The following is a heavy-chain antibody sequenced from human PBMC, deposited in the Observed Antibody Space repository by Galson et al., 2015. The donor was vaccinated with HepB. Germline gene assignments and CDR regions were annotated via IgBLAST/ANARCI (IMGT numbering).Heavy chain of an antibody. CDR3: AKDLDYYDSSGYLDY. CDR2: ISGSGGST. CDR1: GFTFSSYA. D-gene: IGHD3-22*01. J-gene: IGHJ4*02. Sequence: SLRLSCAASGFTFSSYAMSWVRQAPGKGLEWVSAISGSGGSTYYADSVKGRFTISRDNSKNTLYLQMNSLRAEDTAVYYCAKDLDYYDSSGYLDYWGQGTLVTVSS. V-gene: IGHV3-23*01.